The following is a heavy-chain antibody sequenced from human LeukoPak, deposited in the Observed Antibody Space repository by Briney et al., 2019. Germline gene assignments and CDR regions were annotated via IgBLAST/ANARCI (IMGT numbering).Heavy chain of an antibody. D-gene: IGHD2-15*01. V-gene: IGHV1-8*01. CDR1: GYTFTRYY. CDR3: ARARVDENCSGGSCYHDDL. Sequence: ASVKVSCKASGYTFTRYYMHWVRQAPGQGLEWMGWINPNSGNTGYAPKFQGRVTMTRDTSISTAYMELNSLRSDDTAVYYCARARVDENCSGGSCYHDDLWGQGTLVTVSS. J-gene: IGHJ5*02. CDR2: INPNSGNT.